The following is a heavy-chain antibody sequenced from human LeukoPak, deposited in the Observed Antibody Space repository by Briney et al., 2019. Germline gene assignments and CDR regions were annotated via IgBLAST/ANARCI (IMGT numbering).Heavy chain of an antibody. CDR1: GYTFTGYH. D-gene: IGHD2-2*01. CDR2: INPNSGGT. Sequence: ASVKVSCKASGYTFTGYHMHWVRQAPGQGLEWMGWINPNSGGTNYAQKFQGRVTMTRDTSISTAYMELSRLRSDDTAVYYCARKCSSTNCFDYWGQGTLVTVSS. CDR3: ARKCSSTNCFDY. V-gene: IGHV1-2*02. J-gene: IGHJ4*02.